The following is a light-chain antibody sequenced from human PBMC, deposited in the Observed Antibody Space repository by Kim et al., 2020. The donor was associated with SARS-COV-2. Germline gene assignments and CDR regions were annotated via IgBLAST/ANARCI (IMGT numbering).Light chain of an antibody. Sequence: DIVMTQSPLSSSVTPGEPASISCRSSQSLLHSDGNTYFDWFQQKPGQPPQVVIYMGSNRASGVPDRFSGSGAGTDFTLTISRVEAEDVGVYYCMQALQFPYTFGQGTKLEI. J-gene: IGKJ2*01. CDR3: MQALQFPYT. V-gene: IGKV2-28*01. CDR1: QSLLHSDGNTY. CDR2: MGS.